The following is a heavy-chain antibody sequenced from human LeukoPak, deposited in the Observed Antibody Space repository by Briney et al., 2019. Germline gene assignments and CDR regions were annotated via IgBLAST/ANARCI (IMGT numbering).Heavy chain of an antibody. D-gene: IGHD2-21*01. CDR2: INGSGTTT. Sequence: GGSLRLSCAASGFTFSDYCMYWIRQAPGKGLEWVSYINGSGTTTSHADSVKGRFTISRDNAKNSLFLQMNNLRAEDTAVYYCARDLHIIVVPYYFGSWGQGTLVTVSS. J-gene: IGHJ4*02. CDR1: GFTFSDYC. V-gene: IGHV3-11*01. CDR3: ARDLHIIVVPYYFGS.